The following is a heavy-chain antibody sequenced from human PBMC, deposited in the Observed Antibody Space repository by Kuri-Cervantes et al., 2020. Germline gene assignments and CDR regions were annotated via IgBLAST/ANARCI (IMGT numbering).Heavy chain of an antibody. J-gene: IGHJ4*02. CDR3: ARGSVAGTGHFDH. Sequence: LRLSCAISGDSVSSNSAAWNWIRQSPSRGLEWLGRTYYRSKWYNEYAVSVKSRITIDPDTAKDQFSLQLNSVTPEDTAVYYCARGSVAGTGHFDHWGQGTLVTVSS. D-gene: IGHD6-19*01. CDR1: GDSVSSNSAA. V-gene: IGHV6-1*01. CDR2: TYYRSKWYN.